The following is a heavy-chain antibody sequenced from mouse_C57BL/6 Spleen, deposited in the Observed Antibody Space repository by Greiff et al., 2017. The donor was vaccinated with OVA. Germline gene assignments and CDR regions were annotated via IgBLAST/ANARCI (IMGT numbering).Heavy chain of an antibody. V-gene: IGHV1-82*01. J-gene: IGHJ3*01. CDR2: IYPGDGDT. CDR3: ARGEGSWFAY. Sequence: QVQLKESGPELVKPGASVKISCKASGYAFSSSWMNWVKQRPGKGLEWIGRIYPGDGDTNYNGKFKGKATLTADKSSSTAYMQLSSLTSEDSAVYFCARGEGSWFAYWGQGTLVTVSA. CDR1: GYAFSSSW.